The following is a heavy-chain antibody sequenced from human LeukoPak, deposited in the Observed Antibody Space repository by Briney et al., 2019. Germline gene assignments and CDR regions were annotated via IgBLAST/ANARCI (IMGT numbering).Heavy chain of an antibody. CDR1: GGSMSGYF. D-gene: IGHD4-23*01. J-gene: IGHJ4*02. Sequence: SETLSLTCTVSGGSMSGYFWSWIRQPPGKGLEWIGYIYYSGSTNYNPSLKSRVTISVDTSKNQFSLKLISVTAADTAVYYCARNSGDYWGQGTLVTVSS. V-gene: IGHV4-59*12. CDR2: IYYSGST. CDR3: ARNSGDY.